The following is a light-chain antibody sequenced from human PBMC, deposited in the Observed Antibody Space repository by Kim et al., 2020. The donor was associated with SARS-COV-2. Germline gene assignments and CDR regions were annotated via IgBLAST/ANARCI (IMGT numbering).Light chain of an antibody. CDR2: QDS. Sequence: VSPGQTASITCSGDKLGDKYACWYQQKPGQSPVLVIYQDSKRPSGIPERFSGSNSGNTATLTISGTQAMDEADYYCQAWDSSTAPVFGGGTKLTVL. CDR3: QAWDSSTAPV. V-gene: IGLV3-1*01. CDR1: KLGDKY. J-gene: IGLJ2*01.